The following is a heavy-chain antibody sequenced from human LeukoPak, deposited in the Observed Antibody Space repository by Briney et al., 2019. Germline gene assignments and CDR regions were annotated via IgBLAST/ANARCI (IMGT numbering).Heavy chain of an antibody. Sequence: GGTLRLSCAASGFTFSSYGMSWVRQAPGKGLEWVSAISGSGGSTYYADSVKGRFTISRDNSKNTLFLQVNSLRAEDTAIYYCAKNGDRGAYCSGGSCYPYYYYYMDVWGKGTTVTISS. CDR2: ISGSGGST. CDR1: GFTFSSYG. CDR3: AKNGDRGAYCSGGSCYPYYYYYMDV. V-gene: IGHV3-23*01. D-gene: IGHD2-15*01. J-gene: IGHJ6*03.